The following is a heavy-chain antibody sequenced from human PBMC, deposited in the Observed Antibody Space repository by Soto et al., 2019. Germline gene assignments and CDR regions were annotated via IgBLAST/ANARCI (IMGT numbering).Heavy chain of an antibody. D-gene: IGHD5-18*01. V-gene: IGHV4-4*07. CDR3: ARDTGYSYGAYYDY. CDR2: IFNRGST. Sequence: SETLSLTCIVSGVSVTSYYWNWIRRPAGKGLEWIGRIFNRGSTSYNPSLKSRVTVSLDTSKNQISLRLNSVAAADTAVYYCARDTGYSYGAYYDYWGQGTLVTVSS. CDR1: GVSVTSYY. J-gene: IGHJ4*02.